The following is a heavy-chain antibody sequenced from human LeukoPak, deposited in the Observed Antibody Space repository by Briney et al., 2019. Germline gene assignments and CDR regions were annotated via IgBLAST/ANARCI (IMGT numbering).Heavy chain of an antibody. Sequence: GALRLSCAASGFTFSDYAMSWFRQAPGKGLEWVSAISGRDGYTYYADSVKGRFTISRDNSKNTLYLQMNSLRAEDTAVYYCAKSQYSTSWYYFDYWGQGTLVTVSS. J-gene: IGHJ4*02. CDR2: ISGRDGYT. CDR3: AKSQYSTSWYYFDY. CDR1: GFTFSDYA. D-gene: IGHD6-13*01. V-gene: IGHV3-23*01.